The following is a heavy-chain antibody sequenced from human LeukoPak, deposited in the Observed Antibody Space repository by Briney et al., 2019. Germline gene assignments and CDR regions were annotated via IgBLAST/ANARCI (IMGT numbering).Heavy chain of an antibody. CDR3: ARDGNYYDSSGYYPSYFDY. D-gene: IGHD3-22*01. CDR1: GFTFSSYS. V-gene: IGHV3-21*01. J-gene: IGHJ4*02. Sequence: GGSLRLSCAASGFTFSSYSMNWVRQAPGKGLEWVSSISSSRSYIYYADSVKGRFTISRDNAKNSLYLQMNSLRAEDTAVYYCARDGNYYDSSGYYPSYFDYWGQGTLVTVSS. CDR2: ISSSRSYI.